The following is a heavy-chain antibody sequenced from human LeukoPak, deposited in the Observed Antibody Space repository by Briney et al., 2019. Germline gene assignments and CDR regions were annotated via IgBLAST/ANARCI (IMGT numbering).Heavy chain of an antibody. V-gene: IGHV1-2*02. CDR3: ARVGENGYNYLIDY. CDR2: IKPNSGGT. Sequence: ASLKLSCKASGYTFTGYYMHWVRQAPGQGLEWMGWIKPNSGGTNYAQKFQGRVTMTRDTSISTAYMELSSLRSEDTAVYYCARVGENGYNYLIDYWGQGTLVSVFS. D-gene: IGHD5-24*01. J-gene: IGHJ4*02. CDR1: GYTFTGYY.